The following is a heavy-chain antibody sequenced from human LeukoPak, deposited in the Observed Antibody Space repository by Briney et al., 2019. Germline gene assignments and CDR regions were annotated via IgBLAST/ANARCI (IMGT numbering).Heavy chain of an antibody. Sequence: GASVKVSCKASGYTFTGYYMHWVRQAPGQGLEWMGWINPNSGGTNYAQKFQGRVTMTRDTSISTAYMELSRLRSDDTAVYYCARDSSGWYRTYPLDYWGQGTLVTVSS. D-gene: IGHD6-19*01. CDR2: INPNSGGT. CDR1: GYTFTGYY. J-gene: IGHJ4*02. V-gene: IGHV1-2*02. CDR3: ARDSSGWYRTYPLDY.